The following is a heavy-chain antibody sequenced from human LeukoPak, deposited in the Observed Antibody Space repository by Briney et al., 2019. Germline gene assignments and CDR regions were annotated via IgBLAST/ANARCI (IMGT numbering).Heavy chain of an antibody. CDR3: ASVDVGFWSGYYSY. CDR2: IYYSGST. CDR1: GGSISSYY. V-gene: IGHV4-59*01. J-gene: IGHJ1*01. D-gene: IGHD3-3*01. Sequence: SETLSLTCTVSGGSISSYYWSWIRQPPGKGLEWIGYIYYSGSTNYNPSLKSRVTISVDTSKNQFSLKLSSVTAADTAVYYCASVDVGFWSGYYSYWGQGTLVTVSS.